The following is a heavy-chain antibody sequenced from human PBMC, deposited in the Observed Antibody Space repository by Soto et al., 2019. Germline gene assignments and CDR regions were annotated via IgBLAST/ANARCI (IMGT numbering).Heavy chain of an antibody. CDR3: ARSFSSSGWYDAFDI. CDR1: GYTLTELS. Sequence: ASVKVSCKVSGYTLTELSMHWVRQAPGKGLEWMGGFDPEDGETIYAQKFQGRVTMTEDTSTDTAYMELSSLRSEDTAVYYCARSFSSSGWYDAFDIWGQGTMVTVSS. V-gene: IGHV1-24*01. D-gene: IGHD6-19*01. CDR2: FDPEDGET. J-gene: IGHJ3*02.